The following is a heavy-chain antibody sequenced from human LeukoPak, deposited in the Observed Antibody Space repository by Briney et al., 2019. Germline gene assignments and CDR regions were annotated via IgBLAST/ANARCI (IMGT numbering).Heavy chain of an antibody. CDR2: IYYSGGT. J-gene: IGHJ6*03. V-gene: IGHV4-59*12. CDR1: GGSIISYY. CDR3: ARETSQRGAHYMDV. D-gene: IGHD3-16*01. Sequence: SGTLSLTCTVSGGSIISYYWSWIRQPPGKGLEWIGYIYYSGGTNYNPSLKSRLTISVDTSKNQFSLRLSSVTAADTAVYYCARETSQRGAHYMDVWGKGTTVTISS.